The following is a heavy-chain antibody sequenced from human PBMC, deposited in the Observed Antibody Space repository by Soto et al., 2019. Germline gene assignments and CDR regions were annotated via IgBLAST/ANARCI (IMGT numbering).Heavy chain of an antibody. V-gene: IGHV4-39*01. J-gene: IGHJ4*02. CDR3: ARWTTTYSSSWRGVDY. Sequence: SETLSLTCTVSGGSISSSSYYWGWIRQPPGKGLEWIGSIYYSGSTYYNPSLKSRVTISVDTSKNQFSLKLSSVTAADTAVYYCARWTTTYSSSWRGVDYWGQGTLVTVSS. CDR1: GGSISSSSYY. D-gene: IGHD6-13*01. CDR2: IYYSGST.